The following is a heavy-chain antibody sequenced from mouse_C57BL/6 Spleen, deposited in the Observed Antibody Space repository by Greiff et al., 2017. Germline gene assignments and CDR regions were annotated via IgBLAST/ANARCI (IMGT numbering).Heavy chain of an antibody. V-gene: IGHV5-16*01. CDR1: GFTFSDYY. CDR2: INYDGSST. J-gene: IGHJ1*03. Sequence: EVQVVESEGGLVQPGSSMKLSCTASGFTFSDYYMAWVRQVPEKGLEWVANINYDGSSTYYLDSLKSRFIISRDNAKNILYLQMSSLKSEDTATYYCARGPLYYGNYDWYFDVWGTGTTVTVSS. D-gene: IGHD2-1*01. CDR3: ARGPLYYGNYDWYFDV.